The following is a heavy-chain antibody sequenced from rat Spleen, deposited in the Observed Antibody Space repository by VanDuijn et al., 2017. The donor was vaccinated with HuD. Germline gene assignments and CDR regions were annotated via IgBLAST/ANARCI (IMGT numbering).Heavy chain of an antibody. V-gene: IGHV2S63*01. D-gene: IGHD1-12*02. Sequence: VQLKESGPGLVQPSQTLSLTCTVSGFSLTDYSVHWVRQPPGKGLEWMGVMWSGGSTAYNSALKSRLSISRDTSKSQVFLKINSLQTEDTAIYYCTMMVVITMGYVMDAWGQGASVTVSS. CDR3: TMMVVITMGYVMDA. CDR1: GFSLTDYS. J-gene: IGHJ4*01. CDR2: MWSGGST.